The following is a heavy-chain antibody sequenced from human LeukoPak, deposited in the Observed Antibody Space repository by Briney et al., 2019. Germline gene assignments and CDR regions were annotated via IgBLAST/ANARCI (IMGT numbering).Heavy chain of an antibody. V-gene: IGHV4-59*01. CDR2: IYYSGST. CDR3: ARVPYYDSSIDY. CDR1: GGSISSYY. Sequence: SETLSLTCTVSGGSISSYYWSWIRQPPGKGLEWIGYIYYSGSTNYNPSLKSRVTISVDTSKNQFSLKLSSVTAADTAVYYCARVPYYDSSIDYWGQGTLVTVSS. J-gene: IGHJ4*02. D-gene: IGHD3-22*01.